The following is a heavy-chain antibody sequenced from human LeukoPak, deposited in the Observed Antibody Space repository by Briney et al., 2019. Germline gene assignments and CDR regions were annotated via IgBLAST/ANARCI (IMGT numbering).Heavy chain of an antibody. D-gene: IGHD3-10*01. CDR2: MSTNGRYI. CDR3: ARENSEAFDI. J-gene: IGHJ3*02. V-gene: IGHV3-21*01. CDR1: GFTFSDYY. Sequence: GGSLRLSCAASGFTFSDYYMNWVRQAPGKGLEWVSCMSTNGRYIYYADSVKGRFTISRDNTKNSVYLQLNSLRAEDTALYYCARENSEAFDIWGQGTMVTVSS.